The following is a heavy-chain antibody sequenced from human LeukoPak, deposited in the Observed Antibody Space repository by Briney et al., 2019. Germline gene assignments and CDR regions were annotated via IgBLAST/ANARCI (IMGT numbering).Heavy chain of an antibody. CDR2: IKQDESEK. Sequence: GGSLRPSCAASQFTFSNYWMSWVRQAPGKGLEWVASIKQDESEKYYVDSVKGRFTISRDNAKNSVSLQMSSLRVEDTAVYYCARQSSGRYSLFFDYWGQGILVTVSS. V-gene: IGHV3-7*03. CDR3: ARQSSGRYSLFFDY. J-gene: IGHJ4*02. CDR1: QFTFSNYW. D-gene: IGHD1-26*01.